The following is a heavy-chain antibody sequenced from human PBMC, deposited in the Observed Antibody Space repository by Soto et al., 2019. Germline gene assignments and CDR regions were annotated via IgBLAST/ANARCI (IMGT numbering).Heavy chain of an antibody. J-gene: IGHJ5*02. D-gene: IGHD2-15*01. CDR3: ARDSDCSGGSCYLRGRGWFDP. V-gene: IGHV4-59*01. CDR1: AGSISNYY. CDR2: IYYSGST. Sequence: QVQLQESGPGLVKPSETLSLTCTVSAGSISNYYWSWIRQPPGKGLEWIGYIYYSGSTNYNPSLKSRVTISVDTSKNQFSLKLSSVTAADTDVYYCARDSDCSGGSCYLRGRGWFDPWGQGTLVTVSS.